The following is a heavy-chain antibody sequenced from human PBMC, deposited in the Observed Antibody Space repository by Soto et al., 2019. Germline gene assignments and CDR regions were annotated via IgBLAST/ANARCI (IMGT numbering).Heavy chain of an antibody. V-gene: IGHV4-4*08. CDR1: GSSLNDFQ. Sequence: QVQLQESGPGLVKPSETLSLTCTVSGSSLNDFQWIWIRQPPGKGLEWIGSIYFVQHTHSDNPSLQVRVTLAPDTSKSQVSLKLASVTAADTAVYFCARSNTRYSGPDYWGQGSLVTVSS. CDR2: IYFVQHTH. D-gene: IGHD3-16*02. J-gene: IGHJ4*02. CDR3: ARSNTRYSGPDY.